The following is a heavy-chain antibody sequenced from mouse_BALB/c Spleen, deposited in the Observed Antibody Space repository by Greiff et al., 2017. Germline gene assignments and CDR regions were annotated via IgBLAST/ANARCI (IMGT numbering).Heavy chain of an antibody. J-gene: IGHJ2*01. D-gene: IGHD2-3*01. CDR3: ARSLDGYPVGCDY. CDR2: ISSGSSTI. Sequence: EVQLVESGGGLVQPGGSRKLSCAASGFTFSSFGMHWVRQAPEKGLEWVAYISSGSSTIYYADTVKGRFTISRDNPKNTLFLQMTSLRSEDTAMYYCARSLDGYPVGCDYWGQGTTLTVSS. V-gene: IGHV5-17*02. CDR1: GFTFSSFG.